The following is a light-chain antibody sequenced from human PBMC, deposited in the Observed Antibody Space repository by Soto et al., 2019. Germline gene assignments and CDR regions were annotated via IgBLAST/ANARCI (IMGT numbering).Light chain of an antibody. CDR3: SSYTSSFVV. Sequence: QSALTQPPSASGSPGQSVTISCTGTSRDVGGYNWVSWYQHHPGKVPKLLIYEVSNRPSGVSNRFSGSKSGNTASLTISGLQAEDEADYYCSSYTSSFVVFGGGTKLTVL. J-gene: IGLJ2*01. CDR2: EVS. CDR1: SRDVGGYNW. V-gene: IGLV2-14*01.